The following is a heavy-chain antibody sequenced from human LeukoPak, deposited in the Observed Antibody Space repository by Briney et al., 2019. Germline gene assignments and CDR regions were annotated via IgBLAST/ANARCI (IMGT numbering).Heavy chain of an antibody. V-gene: IGHV4-34*01. CDR3: ARENVGVAAAGKDY. Sequence: SETLSLTCAVYGGSFSGYYWSWIRQPPGKGLEWIGEINHSGSTNYNPSLKSRVTISVDTSKNQFSLKLSSVTAADTAVYYCARENVGVAAAGKDYWGQGTLVTVSS. CDR1: GGSFSGYY. J-gene: IGHJ4*02. CDR2: INHSGST. D-gene: IGHD6-13*01.